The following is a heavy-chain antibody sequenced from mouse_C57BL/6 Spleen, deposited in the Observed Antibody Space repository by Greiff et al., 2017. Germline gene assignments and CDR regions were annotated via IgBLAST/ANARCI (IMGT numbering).Heavy chain of an antibody. D-gene: IGHD2-5*01. CDR3: TRWRLSVSNSYYYARDY. CDR2: IEPETGGT. V-gene: IGHV1-15*01. Sequence: VQLVESGAELVRPGASVTLSCKASGYTFTDYEMHWVKQTPVHCPEWIGAIEPETGGTAYNQKFKGKAILTADKSSSTAYMELRSLTSEDSAVYYCTRWRLSVSNSYYYARDYWGQGTSVTVSS. J-gene: IGHJ4*01. CDR1: GYTFTDYE.